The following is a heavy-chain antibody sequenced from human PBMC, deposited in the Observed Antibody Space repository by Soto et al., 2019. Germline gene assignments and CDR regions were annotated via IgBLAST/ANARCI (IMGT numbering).Heavy chain of an antibody. D-gene: IGHD2-15*01. CDR1: GGSISSGGYS. V-gene: IGHV4-30-2*01. J-gene: IGHJ4*02. CDR3: VGGDKVVVADY. CDR2: IYHSGST. Sequence: QLQLQESGSGLVKPSQTLSLTCAVSGGSISSGGYSWSWIRQPPGKGLEWIGYIYHSGSTYYNPSLKGRGTISVDRSKNQFSLKLSSVTAADTAVYYCVGGDKVVVADYWGQGTLVTVSS.